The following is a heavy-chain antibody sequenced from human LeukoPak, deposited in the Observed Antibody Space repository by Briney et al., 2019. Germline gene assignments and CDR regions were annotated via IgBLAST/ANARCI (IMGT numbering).Heavy chain of an antibody. Sequence: ASAKVSCKASGYTFTSYGISWVRQAPGQGLEWMGGIIPIFGTANYAQKFQGRVTITADESTSTAYMELSSLRSEDTAVYYCARGPPYYYDSSGYYYFPLDYWGQGTLVTVSS. D-gene: IGHD3-22*01. CDR1: GYTFTSYG. J-gene: IGHJ4*02. CDR3: ARGPPYYYDSSGYYYFPLDY. V-gene: IGHV1-69*13. CDR2: IIPIFGTA.